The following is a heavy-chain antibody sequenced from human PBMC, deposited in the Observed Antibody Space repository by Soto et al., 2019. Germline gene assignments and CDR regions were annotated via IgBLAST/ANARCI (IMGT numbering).Heavy chain of an antibody. J-gene: IGHJ4*02. CDR3: AKRAGDGNFDY. D-gene: IGHD4-17*01. Sequence: EVQLLESGGGLVQPGGSLRLSCAASGFTFRLYAMSWVRQAPGKGQEWVSFISGSGDSTYYADSVKGRFTISRDNSKNTLYLQMNSLRDEDTAVYYCAKRAGDGNFDYWGQGTLVTVSS. V-gene: IGHV3-23*01. CDR2: ISGSGDST. CDR1: GFTFRLYA.